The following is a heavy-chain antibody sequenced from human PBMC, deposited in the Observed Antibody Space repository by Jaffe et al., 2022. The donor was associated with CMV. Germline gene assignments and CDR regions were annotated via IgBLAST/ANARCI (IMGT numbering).Heavy chain of an antibody. CDR3: ARGIVVVVAAYDY. V-gene: IGHV4-34*01. J-gene: IGHJ4*02. Sequence: QVQLQQWGAGLLKPSETLSLTCAVYGGSFSGYYWSWIRQPPGKGLEWIGEINHSGSTNYNPSLKSRVTISVDTSKNQFSLKLSSVTAADTAVYYCARGIVVVVAAYDYWGQGTLVTVSS. D-gene: IGHD2-15*01. CDR1: GGSFSGYY. CDR2: INHSGST.